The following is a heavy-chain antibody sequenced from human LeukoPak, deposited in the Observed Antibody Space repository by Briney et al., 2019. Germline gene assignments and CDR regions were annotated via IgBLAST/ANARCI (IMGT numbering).Heavy chain of an antibody. V-gene: IGHV3-23*01. CDR1: GFTFNNYA. CDR2: ISGNGGRT. J-gene: IGHJ3*02. CDR3: AKGTCSSSSCYGNAFDI. Sequence: GGSLRLSCAASGFTFNNYAMSWVRQAPGKGLEWVSTISGNGGRTYYADSVKGRSTISRDNSNNTLSLQMKSLRVEDTAVYHCAKGTCSSSSCYGNAFDIWGQGTVVTVSS. D-gene: IGHD2-2*01.